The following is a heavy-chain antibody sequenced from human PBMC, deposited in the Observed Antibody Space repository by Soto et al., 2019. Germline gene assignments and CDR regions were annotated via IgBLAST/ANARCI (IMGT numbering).Heavy chain of an antibody. Sequence: ASVKVSCKPSGYTITSYYIHWVRQAPGQGLEWMGIINPSGGSTSYAQKFQGRVTMTRDTSTSTVYMELSSLRSEDTAVYYCARGSVAGRRFDYWGQGTLVTVSS. D-gene: IGHD6-19*01. CDR1: GYTITSYY. J-gene: IGHJ4*02. CDR2: INPSGGST. V-gene: IGHV1-46*01. CDR3: ARGSVAGRRFDY.